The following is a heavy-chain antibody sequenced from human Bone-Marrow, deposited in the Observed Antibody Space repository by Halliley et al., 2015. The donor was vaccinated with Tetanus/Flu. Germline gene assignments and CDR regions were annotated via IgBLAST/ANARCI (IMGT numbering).Heavy chain of an antibody. V-gene: IGHV3-21*01. CDR3: ARGSTALQRNDAFDF. CDR1: GFTFSTSA. D-gene: IGHD4-4*01. Sequence: QLVQSGGGLVQPGGSLRLSCAASGFTFSTSAMSWVRQAPGKGLEWVSSISPNGVYVYYLDSVKGRHTVSRDNARNSLVLEMNSLRVEDTAIYYCARGSTALQRNDAFDFWGQGTMVTVSS. J-gene: IGHJ3*01. CDR2: ISPNGVYV.